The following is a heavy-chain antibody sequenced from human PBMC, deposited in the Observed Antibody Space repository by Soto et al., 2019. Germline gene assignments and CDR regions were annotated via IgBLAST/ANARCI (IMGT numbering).Heavy chain of an antibody. CDR2: INSDGSST. D-gene: IGHD2-21*02. CDR1: GFTFRSYW. V-gene: IGHV3-74*01. J-gene: IGHJ4*02. Sequence: LRLSCAASGFTFRSYWMHWVRQAPGKGLVWVSRINSDGSSTYYADSVKGRFTISRDNAKNTLYLQMNSLRAEDTAVYYCARVGGDLDYWGQGTLVTVSS. CDR3: ARVGGDLDY.